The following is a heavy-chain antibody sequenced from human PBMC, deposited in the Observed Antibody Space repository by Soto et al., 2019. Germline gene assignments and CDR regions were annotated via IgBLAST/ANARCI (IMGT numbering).Heavy chain of an antibody. J-gene: IGHJ1*01. CDR1: GYTFTSYD. D-gene: IGHD6-13*01. Sequence: ASVKVSCKASGYTFTSYDINWVRQATGQGLEWMGWMNPNSGNTGYAQKFQGRVTMTRNTSISTAYMELSSLRSEDTAVYYCARGLPYSSSPTSQSHWGQGTLVTVSS. V-gene: IGHV1-8*01. CDR2: MNPNSGNT. CDR3: ARGLPYSSSPTSQSH.